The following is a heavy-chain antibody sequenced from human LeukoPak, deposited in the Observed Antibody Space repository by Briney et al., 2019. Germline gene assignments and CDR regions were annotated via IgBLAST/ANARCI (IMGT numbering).Heavy chain of an antibody. CDR2: IYYSGSS. D-gene: IGHD6-13*01. J-gene: IGHJ3*02. V-gene: IGHV4-59*08. CDR3: ARHYGSSSSWYIGAFDI. Sequence: PSETLSLTCTVSGGSISSYYWSWIRQPPGKGLEWIGYIYYSGSSNYNPSLKSRVTISVDTSKNQFSLKLSSVTAADTAVYYCARHYGSSSSWYIGAFDIWGQGTMVIVSS. CDR1: GGSISSYY.